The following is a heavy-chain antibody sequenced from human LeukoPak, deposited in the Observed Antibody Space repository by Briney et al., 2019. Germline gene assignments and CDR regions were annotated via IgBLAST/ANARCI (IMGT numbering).Heavy chain of an antibody. CDR3: ARGVAVAHNWFDP. V-gene: IGHV1-2*04. CDR1: GYTFTSYA. Sequence: ASVKVSCKASGYTFTSYAMNWVRQAPGQGLEWMGWINPNSGGTNYAQKFQGWVTMTRDTSISTAYMELSRLRSDDTAVYYCARGVAVAHNWFDPWGQGTLVTVSS. D-gene: IGHD6-19*01. J-gene: IGHJ5*02. CDR2: INPNSGGT.